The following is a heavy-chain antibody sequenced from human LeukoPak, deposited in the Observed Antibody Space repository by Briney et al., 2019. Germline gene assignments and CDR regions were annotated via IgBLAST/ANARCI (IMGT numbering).Heavy chain of an antibody. CDR1: GFTFSSYA. J-gene: IGHJ4*02. CDR3: AKDREGFAQWSWGY. D-gene: IGHD6-19*01. Sequence: GGSLRLSCAASGFTFSSYAMSWVRQAPGKGLEWVSAISGSGGSTYYADSVKGRFTISGDNSKNTLYLQMNSLRAEDTAVYYCAKDREGFAQWSWGYWGQGTLVTVSS. CDR2: ISGSGGST. V-gene: IGHV3-23*01.